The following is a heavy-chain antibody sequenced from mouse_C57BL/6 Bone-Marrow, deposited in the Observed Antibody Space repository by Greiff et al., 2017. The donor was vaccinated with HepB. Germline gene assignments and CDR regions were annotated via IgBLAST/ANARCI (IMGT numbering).Heavy chain of an antibody. CDR2: IYPGDGDT. J-gene: IGHJ3*01. CDR1: GYAFSSYW. Sequence: VQGVESGAELVKPGASVKISCKASGYAFSSYWMNWVKQRPGKGLEWIGQIYPGDGDTNYNGKFKGKATLTADKSSSTAYMQLSSLTSEDSAVSFCARSPSLLLLFAYWGEGTLVTVSA. V-gene: IGHV1-80*01. D-gene: IGHD1-1*01. CDR3: ARSPSLLLLFAY.